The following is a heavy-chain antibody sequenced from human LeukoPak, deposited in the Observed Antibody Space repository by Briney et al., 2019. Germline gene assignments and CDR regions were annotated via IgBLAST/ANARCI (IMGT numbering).Heavy chain of an antibody. CDR2: ISSSGSTI. Sequence: GGSLRLSCAASGFTFSSYEMNWVRQAPGKGLEWVSYISSSGSTIYYADSVKGRFTISRDNAKNSLYLQMNSLRAEDTAIYYCAIEGYGGTSDAFDIWGQGTMVTVSS. CDR1: GFTFSSYE. D-gene: IGHD4-23*01. J-gene: IGHJ3*02. V-gene: IGHV3-48*03. CDR3: AIEGYGGTSDAFDI.